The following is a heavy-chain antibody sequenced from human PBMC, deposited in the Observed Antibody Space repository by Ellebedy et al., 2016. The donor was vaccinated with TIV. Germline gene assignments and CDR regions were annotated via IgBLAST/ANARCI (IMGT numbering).Heavy chain of an antibody. D-gene: IGHD6-19*01. Sequence: SETLSLXXTVSGGSISSYYWSWIRQPPGKGLEWIGYIYYSGSTNYNPSLKSRVTISVDTSKNQFSLKLSSVTAADTAVYYCARHGKQWPFFDYWGQGTLVTVSS. CDR1: GGSISSYY. CDR2: IYYSGST. CDR3: ARHGKQWPFFDY. J-gene: IGHJ4*02. V-gene: IGHV4-59*08.